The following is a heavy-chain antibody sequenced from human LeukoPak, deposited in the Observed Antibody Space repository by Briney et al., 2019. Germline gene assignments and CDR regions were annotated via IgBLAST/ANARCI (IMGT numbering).Heavy chain of an antibody. CDR3: ARDRKYQLLSGSYYYYYGMDV. CDR2: INSDGSST. D-gene: IGHD2-2*01. Sequence: GGSLRLSCAASGFTFSSYWMHWVRQAPGKGLVWVSRINSDGSSTSYADSVKGRFTISRDNAKNTLYLQMNSLRAEDTAVYYCARDRKYQLLSGSYYYYYGMDVWGQGTTVTVSS. CDR1: GFTFSSYW. V-gene: IGHV3-74*01. J-gene: IGHJ6*02.